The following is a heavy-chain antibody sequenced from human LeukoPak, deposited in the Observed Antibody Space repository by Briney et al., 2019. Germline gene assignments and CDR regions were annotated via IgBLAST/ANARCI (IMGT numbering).Heavy chain of an antibody. D-gene: IGHD3-22*01. V-gene: IGHV3-73*01. J-gene: IGHJ6*03. CDR3: TRCYYDSNPTNMDV. CDR2: IRSKANSYAT. Sequence: GGSLRLSCAASGFTFSGSAMHWVRQASGKGLEWVGRIRSKANSYATAYAASVKGRFTISRDDSKNTAYLQMNSLKTEDTAVYYCTRCYYDSNPTNMDVWGKGTTVTVSS. CDR1: GFTFSGSA.